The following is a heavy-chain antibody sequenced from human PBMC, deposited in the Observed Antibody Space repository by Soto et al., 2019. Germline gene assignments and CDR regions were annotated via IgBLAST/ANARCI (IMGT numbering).Heavy chain of an antibody. D-gene: IGHD1-26*01. Sequence: GGSLRLSCAGSGFTFSSYGIHWVRQAPGKGLEWMALISYDGGNEKYTESVKDRFTISRDDSHNVAYLQMSSLRTEDTAMYYCAKDRYSGTYPTDFDYSGQGSLLTGSS. J-gene: IGHJ4*02. CDR1: GFTFSSYG. CDR3: AKDRYSGTYPTDFDY. CDR2: ISYDGGNE. V-gene: IGHV3-30*18.